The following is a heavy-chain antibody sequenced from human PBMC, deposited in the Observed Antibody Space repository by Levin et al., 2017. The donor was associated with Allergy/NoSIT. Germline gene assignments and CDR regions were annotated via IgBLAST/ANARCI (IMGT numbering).Heavy chain of an antibody. CDR1: GYTFTSYG. Sequence: GESLKISCKASGYTFTSYGISWVRQAPGQGLEWMGWISAYNGNTNYAQKLQGRVTMTTDTSTSTAYMELRSLRSDDTAVYYCARLELLGGGWFDPWGQGTLVTVSS. CDR2: ISAYNGNT. CDR3: ARLELLGGGWFDP. D-gene: IGHD1-26*01. J-gene: IGHJ5*02. V-gene: IGHV1-18*01.